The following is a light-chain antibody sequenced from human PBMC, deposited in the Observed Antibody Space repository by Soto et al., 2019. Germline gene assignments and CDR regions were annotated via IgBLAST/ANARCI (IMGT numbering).Light chain of an antibody. Sequence: DIQMTHSPSTLSASVGDRVTITCRASPSISSWLACYQKKPAKAPKVLIFDASSLEIGVPSRFSGSGSAREFTLTITSLQPAELATDYCPQYSSYTWTCGQGTKVESK. V-gene: IGKV1-5*01. J-gene: IGKJ1*01. CDR1: PSISSW. CDR3: PQYSSYTWT. CDR2: DAS.